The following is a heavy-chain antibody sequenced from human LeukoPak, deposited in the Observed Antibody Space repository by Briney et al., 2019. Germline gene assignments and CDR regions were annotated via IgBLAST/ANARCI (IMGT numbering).Heavy chain of an antibody. CDR1: GYTFTSYD. CDR3: ARVPKRGSGYYKNWFAP. V-gene: IGHV1-8*01. CDR2: MNPNSGNT. D-gene: IGHD3-22*01. J-gene: IGHJ5*02. Sequence: ASVKVSCKASGYTFTSYDINWVRQATGQGLEWMGWMNPNSGNTGYAQKFQGRVTMTRNTSISTAYMELSSLRSEDTAVYYCARVPKRGSGYYKNWFAPWGQGTLVTVSS.